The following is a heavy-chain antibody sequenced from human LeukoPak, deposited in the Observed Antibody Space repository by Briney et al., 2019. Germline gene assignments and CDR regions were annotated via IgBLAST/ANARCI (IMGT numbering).Heavy chain of an antibody. CDR1: GFTFNNYA. J-gene: IGHJ3*01. V-gene: IGHV3-23*01. Sequence: GGSLRLSCAASGFTFNNYAMGWVRRAPGKGLEWVSTISDNVGSTYYADSVKGRFTISRDNSKNTLYLQMNSLRAEDTAVYYCAEVSGSWFWGQGTMVTVSS. CDR3: AEVSGSWF. CDR2: ISDNVGST. D-gene: IGHD6-13*01.